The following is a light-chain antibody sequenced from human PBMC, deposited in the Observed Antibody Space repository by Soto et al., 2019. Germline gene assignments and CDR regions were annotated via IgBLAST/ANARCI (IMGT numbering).Light chain of an antibody. CDR3: QQYDNLPPFT. J-gene: IGKJ3*01. V-gene: IGKV1-33*01. CDR2: DAS. Sequence: DIQMTQSPSSLSASVGDRVTITCQASQDISNYLNWYQQKPGKAPKLLIYDASNLETGVPSRFSGSGSRTDVTSTISSLQPEDIATSYCQQYDNLPPFTFGPGTKVDIK. CDR1: QDISNY.